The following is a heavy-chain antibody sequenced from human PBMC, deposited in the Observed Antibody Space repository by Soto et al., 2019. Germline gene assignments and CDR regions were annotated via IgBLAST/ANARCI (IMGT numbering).Heavy chain of an antibody. V-gene: IGHV3-30-3*01. D-gene: IGHD6-19*01. J-gene: IGHJ5*02. CDR2: ISHDGINK. CDR3: ARDMYSSDYFVKWFEP. Sequence: QVRLVESGGGVGQPGRSLRLSCTASGFSFSSYAMYWFGQPPGKGLEWVAVISHDGINKHYADSVKGRVTVSRDNSNHSLDLQLNSLRGEDTAMYYCARDMYSSDYFVKWFEPWGQGTLVTVSS. CDR1: GFSFSSYA.